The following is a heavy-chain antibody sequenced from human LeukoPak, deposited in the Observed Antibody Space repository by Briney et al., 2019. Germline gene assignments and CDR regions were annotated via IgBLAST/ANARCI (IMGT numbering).Heavy chain of an antibody. Sequence: SETLSLTCTVSGGSISSYYWSWIRQPAGKGLEWIGRMYTSGSTIYNPSLKSRVIISVDTSKNQFSLKLSSVTAADTAVYYCARGLEYYHDSSDYYYVGAFDIWGQGTMVTVSS. CDR2: MYTSGST. V-gene: IGHV4-4*07. CDR3: ARGLEYYHDSSDYYYVGAFDI. CDR1: GGSISSYY. D-gene: IGHD3-22*01. J-gene: IGHJ3*02.